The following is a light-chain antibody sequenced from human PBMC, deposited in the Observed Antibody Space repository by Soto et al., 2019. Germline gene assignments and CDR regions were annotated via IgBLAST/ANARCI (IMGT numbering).Light chain of an antibody. CDR1: QSVSSSY. Sequence: ENVLTQSPGTLSLSPGERATLSCRASQSVSSSYLAWYQQKPGQAPRLLIYDASSRATGIPDRFSGSGSGTDFTLTISRLEPEDFAGDFCKQYGSSPRTFGQGTKVQIK. CDR2: DAS. V-gene: IGKV3-20*01. J-gene: IGKJ1*01. CDR3: KQYGSSPRT.